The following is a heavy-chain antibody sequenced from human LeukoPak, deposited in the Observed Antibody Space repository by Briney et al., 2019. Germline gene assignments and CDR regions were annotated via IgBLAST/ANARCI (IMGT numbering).Heavy chain of an antibody. Sequence: PGGSLRLSCAASGFTFSNAWMSRVRQAPGKGLEWVGRIKSKTDGGTTDYAAPVKGRFTISRDDSKNTLYLQMNSLKTEDTAVYYCTTEARSRYSSGWYGRYYYYYGMDVWGQGTTVTVSS. D-gene: IGHD6-19*01. CDR1: GFTFSNAW. CDR3: TTEARSRYSSGWYGRYYYYYGMDV. V-gene: IGHV3-15*01. CDR2: IKSKTDGGTT. J-gene: IGHJ6*02.